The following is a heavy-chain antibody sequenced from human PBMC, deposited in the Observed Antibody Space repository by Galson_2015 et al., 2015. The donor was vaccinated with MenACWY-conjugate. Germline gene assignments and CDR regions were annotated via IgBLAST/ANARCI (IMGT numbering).Heavy chain of an antibody. J-gene: IGHJ4*02. CDR3: ARWVAVKMIEY. V-gene: IGHV4-59*01. D-gene: IGHD6-19*01. Sequence: LSLTCSASGGSISPEYWSWIRQSPWRGLEWIGYSHYSGSTKYNPSLKTRITMPLDTSENQFSLKLSSVTAADTAVYYCARWVAVKMIEYCGQGTLVTVSS. CDR2: SHYSGST. CDR1: GGSISPEY.